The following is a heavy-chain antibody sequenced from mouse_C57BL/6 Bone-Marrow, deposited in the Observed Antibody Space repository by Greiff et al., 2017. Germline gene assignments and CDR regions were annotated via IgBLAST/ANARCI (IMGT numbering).Heavy chain of an antibody. CDR2: IYPTSGRT. Sequence: QVQLKQPGAELVKPGASVKMSCKASGYTFTSYWITWVKQRPGQGLEWIGDIYPTSGRTKYNEKFKSKAILTVDTSSNTAYMQLSSLTSEDSAVFYCARSGPLGRSFDYWGQGTTLTVSS. CDR3: ARSGPLGRSFDY. J-gene: IGHJ2*01. D-gene: IGHD4-1*01. CDR1: GYTFTSYW. V-gene: IGHV1-55*01.